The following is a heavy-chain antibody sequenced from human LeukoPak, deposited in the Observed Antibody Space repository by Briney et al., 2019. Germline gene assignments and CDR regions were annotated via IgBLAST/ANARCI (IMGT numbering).Heavy chain of an antibody. CDR3: ATYDPNDY. V-gene: IGHV3-23*01. CDR1: GFIFSDYS. D-gene: IGHD2-8*01. CDR2: VSDSGDST. J-gene: IGHJ4*02. Sequence: GGSLRLSCAASGFIFSDYSMNWVRQAPGKGLEWVSTVSDSGDSTYYADSVEGRFTISRDNSKDALFLQMNSLRAEDTAVYYCATYDPNDYWGQGTLVTVSS.